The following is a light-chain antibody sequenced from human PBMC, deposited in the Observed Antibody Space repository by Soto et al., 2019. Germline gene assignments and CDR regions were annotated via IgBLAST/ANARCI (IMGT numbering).Light chain of an antibody. Sequence: EVVMTQSPATLSVSPGERSTLAFSASQSVSSNLAWYQQKPGQAPRLVIYAASTRATGIPDRFTGSGSGTYFTLTISSLEPEDCAVYYCQQRANWPLTFGGGTKVDI. CDR3: QQRANWPLT. CDR1: QSVSSN. CDR2: AAS. V-gene: IGKV3-15*01. J-gene: IGKJ4*01.